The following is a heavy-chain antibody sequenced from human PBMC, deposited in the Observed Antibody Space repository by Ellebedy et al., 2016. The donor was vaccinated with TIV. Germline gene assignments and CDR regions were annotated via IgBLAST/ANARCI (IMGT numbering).Heavy chain of an antibody. V-gene: IGHV3-23*01. CDR3: ARWPSGDAPLDY. Sequence: GGSLRLSCEASGFTFSSYAMSWVRQAPGKGLEWVSAISGSGVSTYYADSVKGRFTISRDNSKNTLYLQMNSLRVEDTAVYYCARWPSGDAPLDYWGQGTLVTVSS. CDR2: ISGSGVST. J-gene: IGHJ4*02. CDR1: GFTFSSYA. D-gene: IGHD4-17*01.